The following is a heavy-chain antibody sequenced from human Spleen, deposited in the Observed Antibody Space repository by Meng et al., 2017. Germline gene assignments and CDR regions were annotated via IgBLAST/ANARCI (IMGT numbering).Heavy chain of an antibody. CDR1: GFTLSSYA. D-gene: IGHD2-15*01. Sequence: GESLKISCAASGFTLSSYAMHWVRQAPGKGLEWVAVISYDGSNKYYADSVKGRFTISRDNSKNTLYLQMNSLRAEDTAVYYCARLGYCSGGSCYSYYYYGMDVWGQGTTVTVSS. CDR2: ISYDGSNK. V-gene: IGHV3-30*01. J-gene: IGHJ6*02. CDR3: ARLGYCSGGSCYSYYYYGMDV.